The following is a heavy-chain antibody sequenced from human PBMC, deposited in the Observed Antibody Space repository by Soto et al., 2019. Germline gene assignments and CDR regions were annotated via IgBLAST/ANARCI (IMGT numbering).Heavy chain of an antibody. CDR3: ARGYYRSSLRVVDY. V-gene: IGHV1-2*02. CDR2: MNPNSGGT. J-gene: IGHJ4*02. Sequence: QVQLVQSGADVKKPGASVKVSCKTSGYTFSGYFMHWLRQAPGQGLEWMGWMNPNSGGTDYAQNFQGRVSMTWDTSISTADMELSRRGSDDTAIYYCARGYYRSSLRVVDYWGQPTLVTVSS. CDR1: GYTFSGYF. D-gene: IGHD6-13*01.